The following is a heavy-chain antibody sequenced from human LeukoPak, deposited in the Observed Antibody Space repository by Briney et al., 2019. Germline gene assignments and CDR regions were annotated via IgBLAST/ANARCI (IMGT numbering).Heavy chain of an antibody. J-gene: IGHJ6*02. CDR2: IIPIFGTA. CDR1: GYTFTSYY. Sequence: SVKVSCKASGYTFTSYYMHWVRRAPGQGLEWMGGIIPIFGTANYAQKFQGRVTITADESTSTAYMELSSLRSEDTAVYYCASSYDYVWGSYVSYGMDVWGQGTTVTVSS. CDR3: ASSYDYVWGSYVSYGMDV. D-gene: IGHD3-16*01. V-gene: IGHV1-69*13.